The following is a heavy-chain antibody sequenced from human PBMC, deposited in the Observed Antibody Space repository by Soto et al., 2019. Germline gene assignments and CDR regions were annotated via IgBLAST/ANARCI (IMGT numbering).Heavy chain of an antibody. CDR2: ISGHGSST. CDR3: ARSLPGTYGAFDL. Sequence: EVQFVDSGGGLVQPGGSLRLSSAASEFTFRSYWMHWVRQSPGKGLVWVSRISGHGSSTNYADSVKGLFTSSRDNAKNTVYLQIDSLRAEDTAVYYCARSLPGTYGAFDLWGQGTMVTVSS. CDR1: EFTFRSYW. V-gene: IGHV3-74*01. D-gene: IGHD1-7*01. J-gene: IGHJ3*01.